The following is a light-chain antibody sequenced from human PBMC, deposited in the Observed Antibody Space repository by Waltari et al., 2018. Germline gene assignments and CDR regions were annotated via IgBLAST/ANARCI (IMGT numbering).Light chain of an antibody. CDR1: SSDIGGYNY. V-gene: IGLV2-8*01. CDR3: SSYAGDNKLV. J-gene: IGLJ2*01. CDR2: EVS. Sequence: QSALTQPPSASGSPGQSVTISCSGTSSDIGGYNYVSWYQQHPGKAPKLIIYEVSKRPSGVPARFSGSKSGNTASLAVSELQAEDEADYYCSSYAGDNKLVFGGGTKLTVL.